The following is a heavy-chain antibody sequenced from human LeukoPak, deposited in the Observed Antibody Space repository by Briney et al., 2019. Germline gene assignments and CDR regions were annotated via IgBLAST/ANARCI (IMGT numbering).Heavy chain of an antibody. D-gene: IGHD3-10*01. CDR1: GYTFTSYA. CDR2: INTNTGNP. V-gene: IGHV7-4-1*02. Sequence: ASVKVSCKASGYTFTSYAMNWVRQAPGQGLEWVGWINTNTGNPTYAQGFTGRFVFSLDTSVSTAYLQISSLKAEDTAVYYCARPHDYGSGSFAFWFDPCGQGTLVTVSS. J-gene: IGHJ5*02. CDR3: ARPHDYGSGSFAFWFDP.